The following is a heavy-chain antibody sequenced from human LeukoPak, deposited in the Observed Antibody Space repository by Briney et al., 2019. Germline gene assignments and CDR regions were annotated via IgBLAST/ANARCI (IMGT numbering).Heavy chain of an antibody. CDR3: ARTKELPFDY. J-gene: IGHJ4*02. CDR1: GFTFGSYE. CDR2: ISSSGSTM. Sequence: GGSLRLSCAASGFTFGSYEMNWVRQAPGKGLEWVSYISSSGSTMYYADSVKGRFTISRDNAKNSLYLQMNSLRAEDTAVYYCARTKELPFDYWGQGTLVTVSS. D-gene: IGHD1-26*01. V-gene: IGHV3-48*03.